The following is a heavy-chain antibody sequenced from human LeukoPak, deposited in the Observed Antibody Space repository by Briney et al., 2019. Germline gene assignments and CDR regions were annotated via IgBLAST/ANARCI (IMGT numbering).Heavy chain of an antibody. CDR1: GFTFSSYS. Sequence: PGGSLRLSCAASGFTFSSYSMNWVRQAPGKGLEWVSSISSSSSYIYYADSVKGRFTISRDNAKNSLSLQMNSLRAEDTAVYYCARVPSYSSGWYFDYWGQGTLVTVSS. D-gene: IGHD6-19*01. CDR2: ISSSSSYI. CDR3: ARVPSYSSGWYFDY. J-gene: IGHJ4*02. V-gene: IGHV3-21*01.